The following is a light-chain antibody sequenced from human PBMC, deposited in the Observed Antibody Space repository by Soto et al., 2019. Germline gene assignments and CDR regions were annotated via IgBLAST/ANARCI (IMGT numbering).Light chain of an antibody. CDR2: AAS. CDR1: QGIRND. CDR3: QQYYSFPT. Sequence: DIQMTQSPSSLSESVGDRVTITCRASQGIRNDLGWFQQKPGKAPKLLIYAASSLQSGVPSRFSGSGSGTEFTLTIRSLKPDDFATDYCQQYYSFPTFGQGTRLEIK. V-gene: IGKV1-17*01. J-gene: IGKJ5*01.